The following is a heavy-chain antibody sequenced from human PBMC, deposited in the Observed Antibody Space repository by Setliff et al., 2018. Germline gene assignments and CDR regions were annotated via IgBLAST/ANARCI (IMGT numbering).Heavy chain of an antibody. V-gene: IGHV4-59*01. CDR3: ARKVEQWLTPHFDY. CDR1: GASIRNFY. J-gene: IGHJ4*02. D-gene: IGHD6-19*01. CDR2: VHFTGST. Sequence: KTSETLSLTCNVSGASIRNFYWTWIRQPPGKGLEWIEYVHFTGSTNYNPSLKSRVTMSVDVSKSQFSLRLSSVTAADTAVYYCARKVEQWLTPHFDYWGQGALVTVSS.